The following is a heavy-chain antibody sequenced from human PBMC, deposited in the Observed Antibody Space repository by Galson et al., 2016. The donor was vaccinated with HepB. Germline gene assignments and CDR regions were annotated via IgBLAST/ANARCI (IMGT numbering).Heavy chain of an antibody. V-gene: IGHV3-48*02. CDR3: ARKSPFGPFDY. D-gene: IGHD2/OR15-2a*01. CDR2: ISSTRTIT. CDR1: AFSFSSYS. J-gene: IGHJ4*01. Sequence: SLRLSCAASAFSFSSYSMNWVRQAPGKGLEWISYISSTRTITYYADSVKGRFTISRDNAKNSLYLQMDSLRDDDTAVYYCARKSPFGPFDYWGHGTLVSVFS.